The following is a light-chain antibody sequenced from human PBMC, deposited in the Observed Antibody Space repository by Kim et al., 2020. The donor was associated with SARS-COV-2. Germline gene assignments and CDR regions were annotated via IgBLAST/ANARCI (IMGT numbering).Light chain of an antibody. V-gene: IGLV1-40*01. J-gene: IGLJ2*01. Sequence: VTISCTWSRSNIGTGTDVHWYQQLPGTAPKVIFYSSTNRPSGVPDRFSGSKSGTSASLAITGLQNEDEGDYYCQTYDTSLGGSRVFGGGTKVTVL. CDR2: SST. CDR3: QTYDTSLGGSRV. CDR1: RSNIGTGTD.